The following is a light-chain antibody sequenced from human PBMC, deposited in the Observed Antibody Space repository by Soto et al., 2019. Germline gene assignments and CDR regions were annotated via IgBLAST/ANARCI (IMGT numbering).Light chain of an antibody. CDR2: TAS. Sequence: DIRMTQSASSLSASVGDRVTITCRSSQYINIYLNWYQQKPGKAPKLLIYTASNLQSGVPSRFSGSGSGTDFTLTITSLQPEDFAAYYCQQIYITPYTFGQGPRWIS. CDR1: QYINIY. CDR3: QQIYITPYT. J-gene: IGKJ2*01. V-gene: IGKV1-39*01.